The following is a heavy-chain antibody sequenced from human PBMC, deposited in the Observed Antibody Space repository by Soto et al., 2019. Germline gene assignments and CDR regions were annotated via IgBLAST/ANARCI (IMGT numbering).Heavy chain of an antibody. D-gene: IGHD3-3*01. CDR2: IYYSGST. Sequence: SETLSLSCTVSGGSISSGDYYWSLIRQPPGKGLEWIGYIYYSGSTYYNPSLKSRVTISVDTSKNQFSLKLSSVTAADTAVYYCASGTIFGVVSPWGQGTTVTVS. V-gene: IGHV4-30-4*01. CDR1: GGSISSGDYY. J-gene: IGHJ6*02. CDR3: ASGTIFGVVSP.